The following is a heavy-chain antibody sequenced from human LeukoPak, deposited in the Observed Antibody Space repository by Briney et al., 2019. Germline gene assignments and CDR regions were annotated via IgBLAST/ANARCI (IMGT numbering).Heavy chain of an antibody. D-gene: IGHD1-26*01. Sequence: PSGGSLRLSCAASGFTFSSYAMHWVRQAPGKGLEWISGISGSGASTYYADSVKGRFTISRDDSRNTLYLQMNSLRGDDTAVYYCAKDVGKWESLHFFDYWGQGTLVTVSS. CDR3: AKDVGKWESLHFFDY. CDR1: GFTFSSYA. V-gene: IGHV3-23*01. J-gene: IGHJ4*02. CDR2: ISGSGAST.